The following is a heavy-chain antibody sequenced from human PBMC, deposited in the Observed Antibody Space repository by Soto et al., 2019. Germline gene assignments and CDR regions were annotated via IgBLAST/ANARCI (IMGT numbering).Heavy chain of an antibody. D-gene: IGHD2-8*01. Sequence: PSETLSLTCTVSGGSVSTYSWTWIRQPPGKGLEWIGYISYTGSTNYDPSLKSRVTISVDTSKNQFSLRLSSVTAADTAVYYCAREIMPLTNDWYFDLWGRGTLVTVSS. V-gene: IGHV4-59*02. CDR3: AREIMPLTNDWYFDL. CDR1: GGSVSTYS. J-gene: IGHJ2*01. CDR2: ISYTGST.